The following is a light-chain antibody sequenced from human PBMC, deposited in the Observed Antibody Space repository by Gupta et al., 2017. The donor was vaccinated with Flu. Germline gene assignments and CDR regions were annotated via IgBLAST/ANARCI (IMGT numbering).Light chain of an antibody. CDR3: QLFYNNLPALFT. CDR2: WAS. CDR1: QSVLYSSTNKNY. J-gene: IGKJ2*01. Sequence: DIVVTQSPDSLAVSLGERATINCKSSQSVLYSSTNKNYIAWYQQKPGQPPKLLIYWASTREAGVPDRFSGSGSGTDFTLTISSLQAEDVAVYYCQLFYNNLPALFTFGQGTKLGIK. V-gene: IGKV4-1*01.